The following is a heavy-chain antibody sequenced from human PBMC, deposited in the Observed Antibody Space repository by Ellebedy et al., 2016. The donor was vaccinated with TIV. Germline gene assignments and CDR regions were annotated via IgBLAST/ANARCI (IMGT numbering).Heavy chain of an antibody. CDR2: IEPSGGTT. D-gene: IGHD6-6*01. CDR1: GYTFTNYY. J-gene: IGHJ6*02. Sequence: AASVKVSCKASGYTFTNYYMHWVRQAPGQGLEWMGIIEPSGGTTIYAQKFQGRVTMTRETSTITVYMELSSLRSEDTAVYYCAREDLLSSSSSDHYGMDVWGQGTTVTVSS. V-gene: IGHV1-46*01. CDR3: AREDLLSSSSSDHYGMDV.